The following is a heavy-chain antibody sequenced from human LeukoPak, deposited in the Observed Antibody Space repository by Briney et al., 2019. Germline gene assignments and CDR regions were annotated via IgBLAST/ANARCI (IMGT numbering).Heavy chain of an antibody. V-gene: IGHV3-7*01. D-gene: IGHD2-21*02. Sequence: GGSLRLSCAASGFTFSSYAMSWVRQAPGKGLEWVANIKQDGSEKYYVDSVKGRFTISRDNAKNSLYLQMNSLRAEDTAVYYCARDQGGGDGWFDPWGQGTLVTVSS. CDR1: GFTFSSYA. J-gene: IGHJ5*02. CDR3: ARDQGGGDGWFDP. CDR2: IKQDGSEK.